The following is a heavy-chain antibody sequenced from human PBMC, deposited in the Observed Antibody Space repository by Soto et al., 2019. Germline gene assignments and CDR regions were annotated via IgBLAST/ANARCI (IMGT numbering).Heavy chain of an antibody. CDR3: TRQYDFWSGSPKSYYYGMGV. CDR2: IRSKANSYAT. J-gene: IGHJ6*02. D-gene: IGHD3-3*01. Sequence: PGGSLRLSCAASGFTFSGSAMHWVRQASGKGLEWVGRIRSKANSYATAYAASVKGRFTISRDDSKNTAYLQMNSLKTEDTAVYYCTRQYDFWSGSPKSYYYGMGVWGQGTTVTVSS. CDR1: GFTFSGSA. V-gene: IGHV3-73*01.